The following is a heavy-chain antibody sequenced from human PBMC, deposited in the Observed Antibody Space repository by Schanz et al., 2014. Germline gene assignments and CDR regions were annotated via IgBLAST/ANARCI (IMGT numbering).Heavy chain of an antibody. V-gene: IGHV4-34*01. CDR3: ARARGSNRGPRKYYFDY. J-gene: IGHJ4*02. CDR1: GGSFSGYY. CDR2: INHSGST. Sequence: QVQLQQWGAGLLKPSETLSLTCAVYGGSFSGYYWSWIRQPPGKGLEWIGEINHSGSTNYNPSLKIRVTISVETSKTHSSLKVRSVTAADTAVYYCARARGSNRGPRKYYFDYWGQGTLVTVSS.